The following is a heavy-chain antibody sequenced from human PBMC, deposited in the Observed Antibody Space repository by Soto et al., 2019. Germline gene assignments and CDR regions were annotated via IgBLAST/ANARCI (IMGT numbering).Heavy chain of an antibody. D-gene: IGHD3-9*01. Sequence: GGSLRLSCAASGFTFGSYAMGWVRQAPGKGLEWVSGISGSGGSTYYADSVKGRFTISRDNSKNTLYLQMNSLRAEDTAVYYCAKDTKPEVLRYFDGVMDVWGQGTTVTVSS. J-gene: IGHJ6*02. CDR3: AKDTKPEVLRYFDGVMDV. CDR1: GFTFGSYA. CDR2: ISGSGGST. V-gene: IGHV3-23*01.